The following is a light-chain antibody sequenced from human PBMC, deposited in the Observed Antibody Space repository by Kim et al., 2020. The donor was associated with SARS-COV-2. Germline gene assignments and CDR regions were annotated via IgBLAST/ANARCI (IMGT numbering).Light chain of an antibody. Sequence: SSSVGYSVTSSCRARRRVGTYLIWYQQSPGKVPKLLIPDASHLQGGVPSRFSGSGSGTDFTLTINNLQPEDSAVYYCQQANTLPPTFGGGTKLEI. CDR3: QQANTLPPT. CDR1: RRVGTY. CDR2: DAS. V-gene: IGKV1-12*01. J-gene: IGKJ4*01.